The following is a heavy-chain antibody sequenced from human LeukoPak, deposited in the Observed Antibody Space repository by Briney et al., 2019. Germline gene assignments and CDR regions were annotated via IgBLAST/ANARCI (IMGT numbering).Heavy chain of an antibody. V-gene: IGHV3-53*01. J-gene: IGHJ4*02. Sequence: GGSLRLSCAASGFTVSSNYMSWVRQAPGKGLEWVSVIYSGGSTYYADSVKGRFTISRDNSKNTLYLQMNSLRAEDTAVYYCASAPVAGIFDYWGQGTLVTVSS. CDR2: IYSGGST. CDR3: ASAPVAGIFDY. CDR1: GFTVSSNY. D-gene: IGHD6-19*01.